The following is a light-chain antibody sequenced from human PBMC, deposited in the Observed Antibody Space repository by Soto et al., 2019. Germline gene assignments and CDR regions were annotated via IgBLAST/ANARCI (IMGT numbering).Light chain of an antibody. J-gene: IGKJ1*01. CDR3: HQYNACHRT. CDR2: GAS. CDR1: LNVATN. V-gene: IGKV3-15*01. Sequence: TVMTQSPATLSMSPGDRAALSCRASLNVATNMAWYQQKPGQAPRLLIYGASIRATGVPARFTGSGSGTEFTLTINNLQSEDFAGYYCHQYNACHRTFGRGTRV.